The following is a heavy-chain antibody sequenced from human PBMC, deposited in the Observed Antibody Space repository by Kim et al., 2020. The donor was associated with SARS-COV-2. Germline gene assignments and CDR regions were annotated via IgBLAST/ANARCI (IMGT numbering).Heavy chain of an antibody. D-gene: IGHD6-13*01. Sequence: ASVKVSCKASGYTFTDYYIHWVRQAPGQGLEWMGRINPNSGCTNYAQKFQGRVTMTRDTSISTAYMELSRLRSDDTAVYYCARIWYSSSWYDYYFDYWGQGTLVTVSS. CDR3: ARIWYSSSWYDYYFDY. J-gene: IGHJ4*02. CDR2: INPNSGCT. V-gene: IGHV1-2*06. CDR1: GYTFTDYY.